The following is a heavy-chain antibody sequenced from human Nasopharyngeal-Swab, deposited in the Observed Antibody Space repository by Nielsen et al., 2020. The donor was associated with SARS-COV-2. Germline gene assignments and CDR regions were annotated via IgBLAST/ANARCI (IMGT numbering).Heavy chain of an antibody. V-gene: IGHV3-9*01. CDR3: AKARRTDTYGFECFDY. J-gene: IGHJ4*02. D-gene: IGHD5-18*01. CDR2: MGWNTNNK. CDR1: GFPFDDYA. Sequence: SLKISCAASGFPFDDYAMHWVRQAPGKGLEWVSGMGWNTNNKGYADSVKGRFTISRDNARYSLYLQMNSLRPEDTALYYCAKARRTDTYGFECFDYWGQGSLVTVSS.